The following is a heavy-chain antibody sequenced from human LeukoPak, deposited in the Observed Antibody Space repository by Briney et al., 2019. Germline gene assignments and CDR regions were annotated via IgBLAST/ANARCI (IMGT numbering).Heavy chain of an antibody. CDR1: GYPFPSHD. CDR3: ARGRMEGSGYDYNFDH. J-gene: IGHJ4*02. Sequence: GASVKVSCKASGYPFPSHDIHWVRQAMGQGLEWMGWVNPNSDNTGYPLKFQGRVTMTRNTSISTVYMELMSLRSEDTAVYFCARGRMEGSGYDYNFDHWGQGTLVTVSS. D-gene: IGHD5-12*01. V-gene: IGHV1-8*01. CDR2: VNPNSDNT.